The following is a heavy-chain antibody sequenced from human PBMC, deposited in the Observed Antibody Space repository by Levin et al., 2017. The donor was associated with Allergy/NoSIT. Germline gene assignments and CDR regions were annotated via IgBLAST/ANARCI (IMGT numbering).Heavy chain of an antibody. Sequence: GESLKISCAASGFTFSSYGMHWVRQAPGKGLEWVAVIWYDGSNKYYADSVKGRFTISRDNSKNTLYLQMNSLKAEDTAVYYCARGPPLLFGGVIAPGYYYYYMDVWGKGTTVTVSS. CDR1: GFTFSSYG. J-gene: IGHJ6*03. V-gene: IGHV3-33*01. CDR2: IWYDGSNK. CDR3: ARGPPLLFGGVIAPGYYYYYMDV. D-gene: IGHD3-16*02.